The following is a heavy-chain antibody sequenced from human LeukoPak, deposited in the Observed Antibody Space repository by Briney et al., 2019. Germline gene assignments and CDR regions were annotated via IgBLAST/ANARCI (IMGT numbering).Heavy chain of an antibody. CDR1: GFTFRSYW. CDR3: AKGGFSHGFDF. D-gene: IGHD5-12*01. V-gene: IGHV3-74*01. J-gene: IGHJ3*01. Sequence: PGGSLRLSCAASGFTFRSYWIHWVRQAPGKGLVWVGRIDNDGSDTIYADSVKGRFTVSRDNAKNTLYLQMNSLRAEDTAVYFCAKGGFSHGFDFWGQGTVVTVSS. CDR2: IDNDGSDT.